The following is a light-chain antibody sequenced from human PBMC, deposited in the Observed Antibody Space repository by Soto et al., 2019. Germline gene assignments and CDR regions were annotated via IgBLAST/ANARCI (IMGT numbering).Light chain of an antibody. Sequence: DIVMTQSPLSLSVTPGEPASISCRSSQSLLHSNGYNYLDWYLQKPGQSPQVLIYLGSNRASGVPDRFSGSGSGTDFTLKISRVEAEDVGLYYCLQTVQSPLVFGGGTKVEIK. CDR1: QSLLHSNGYNY. J-gene: IGKJ4*01. CDR3: LQTVQSPLV. CDR2: LGS. V-gene: IGKV2-28*01.